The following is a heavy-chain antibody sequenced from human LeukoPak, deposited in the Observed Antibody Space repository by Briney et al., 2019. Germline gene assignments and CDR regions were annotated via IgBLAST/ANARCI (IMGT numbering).Heavy chain of an antibody. V-gene: IGHV1-69*01. J-gene: IGHJ4*02. CDR2: IIPIFGTA. Sequence: SVKVSCKASGGTFSSYAISWVRQAPGQGLEWMGGIIPIFGTANYAQKFQGRVTITADESTSTAYMELSSLRSEDTAVYYCARSPNDDSSGYYHYYFDYWGQGTLVTVSS. CDR3: ARSPNDDSSGYYHYYFDY. D-gene: IGHD3-22*01. CDR1: GGTFSSYA.